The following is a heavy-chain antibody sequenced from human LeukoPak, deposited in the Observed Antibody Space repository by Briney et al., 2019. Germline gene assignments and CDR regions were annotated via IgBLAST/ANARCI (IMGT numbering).Heavy chain of an antibody. J-gene: IGHJ4*02. CDR2: ISAYNGNT. CDR3: ARDSRDYAPGDY. D-gene: IGHD4-17*01. V-gene: IGHV1-18*01. Sequence: ASVTVSCKASGYTFTSYGISWVRQAPGQGREWMGWISAYNGNTNYAQKLQGRLTMPTDTSTSTAYMELRSLRSDDTAVYYCARDSRDYAPGDYWGQGTLVTVSS. CDR1: GYTFTSYG.